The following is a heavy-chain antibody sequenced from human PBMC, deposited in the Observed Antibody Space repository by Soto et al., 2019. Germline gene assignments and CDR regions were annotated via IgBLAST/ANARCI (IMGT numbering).Heavy chain of an antibody. J-gene: IGHJ6*02. D-gene: IGHD3-22*01. CDR1: GFVFSSYS. CDR3: ANGIVEGRRHYYAMDV. CDR2: ISGSGDSS. Sequence: EVHLLESGGGLVKPGGSLSLSCAASGFVFSSYSMSWARQAPGKGLEWVSVISGSGDSSYYANSVKGRFTISRDNSKNMLYLEMGSLRDEDTAVYYCANGIVEGRRHYYAMDVWGQGTPVVVSS. V-gene: IGHV3-23*01.